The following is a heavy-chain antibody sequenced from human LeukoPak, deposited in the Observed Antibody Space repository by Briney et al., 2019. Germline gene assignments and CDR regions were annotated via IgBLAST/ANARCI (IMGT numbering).Heavy chain of an antibody. CDR3: ARGNYYGMDV. J-gene: IGHJ6*02. CDR2: INSDGTTT. Sequence: GGSLRLSCAASGFTFSSYWMHWVRQAPGKGLLWVSRINSDGTTTYYADSVKGRFTISRDNAKNTLHLQVNSLSAEDTAVYYCARGNYYGMDVWGQGTTVTVSS. V-gene: IGHV3-74*01. CDR1: GFTFSSYW.